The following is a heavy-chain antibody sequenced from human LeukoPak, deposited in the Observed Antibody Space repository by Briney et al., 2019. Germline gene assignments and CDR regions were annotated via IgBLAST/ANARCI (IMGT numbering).Heavy chain of an antibody. V-gene: IGHV4-59*01. CDR2: IYYSGST. Sequence: PSETLSLTCTVSGGSISSYYWSWIRQPPGKGLEWIGYIYYSGSTNYNPSLKSRVTISVDTSKNQFSLKLSSVTAADTAVYYCARYLVGAYGLFDYWGQGTLVTVSS. J-gene: IGHJ4*02. CDR1: GGSISSYY. CDR3: ARYLVGAYGLFDY. D-gene: IGHD1-26*01.